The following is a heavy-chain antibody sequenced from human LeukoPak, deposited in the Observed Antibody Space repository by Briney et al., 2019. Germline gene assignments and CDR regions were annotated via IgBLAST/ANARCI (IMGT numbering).Heavy chain of an antibody. V-gene: IGHV3-30-3*01. D-gene: IGHD3-3*01. CDR3: AKDYDFWSGYTDY. J-gene: IGHJ4*02. CDR1: GFTFSSYA. CDR2: ISYDGSNK. Sequence: GGSLRLSCAASGFTFSSYAMHWVRQAPGKGLEWVAVISYDGSNKYYADSVKGRFTISRDNSKNTLYLQMSSLRAEDTAVYHCAKDYDFWSGYTDYWGQGTLVTVSS.